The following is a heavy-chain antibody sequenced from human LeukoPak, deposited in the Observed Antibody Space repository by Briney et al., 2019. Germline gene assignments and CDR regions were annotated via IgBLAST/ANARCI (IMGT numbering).Heavy chain of an antibody. V-gene: IGHV3-23*01. CDR1: GFTFSNYA. CDR2: ISGSGGST. CDR3: AKSALYYYDSSGYYLNY. D-gene: IGHD3-22*01. Sequence: GGSLRLSCAASGFTFSNYAMSWVRQAPGKGLEWVSAISGSGGSTYYADSVKGRFTISRDNSKNTLYLQMNSLRAEDTAVYYCAKSALYYYDSSGYYLNYWGQGTLVTVSS. J-gene: IGHJ4*02.